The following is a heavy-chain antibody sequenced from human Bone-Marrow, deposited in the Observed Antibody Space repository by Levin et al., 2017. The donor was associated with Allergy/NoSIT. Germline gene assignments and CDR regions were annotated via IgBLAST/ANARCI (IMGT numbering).Heavy chain of an antibody. CDR3: ERDQMNDDGDFYFDY. Sequence: EASVKVSCAASGFTVSNNYMTWVRQAPGKGLEWVSVVYSDDSTHYADSVKGRFTISRDNAKNTLYLQMNSLRAEDTAVYYCERDQMNDDGDFYFDYWGQGTLVTVSS. CDR1: GFTVSNNY. CDR2: VYSDDST. J-gene: IGHJ4*02. D-gene: IGHD4-17*01. V-gene: IGHV3-66*01.